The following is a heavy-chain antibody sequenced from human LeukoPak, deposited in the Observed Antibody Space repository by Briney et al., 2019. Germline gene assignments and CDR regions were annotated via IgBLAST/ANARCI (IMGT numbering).Heavy chain of an antibody. J-gene: IGHJ4*02. CDR2: ISSSSSYI. V-gene: IGHV3-21*01. Sequence: PGGSLRLSCAASGFTFSSQRMNWVRPATEKAVEWVSSISSSSSYIYYADSVKGRFTISRDNAKNSLYLQMNSLRAEDTAVYYCARVAENHFDYWGQGTLVTVSS. CDR1: GFTFSSQR. CDR3: ARVAENHFDY. D-gene: IGHD1-14*01.